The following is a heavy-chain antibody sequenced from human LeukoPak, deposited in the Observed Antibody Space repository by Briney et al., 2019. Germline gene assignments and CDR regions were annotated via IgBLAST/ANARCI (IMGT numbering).Heavy chain of an antibody. J-gene: IGHJ4*02. CDR3: ARAYYHDTSSYQGFDF. CDR1: GYTFTSYD. V-gene: IGHV1-18*01. CDR2: ISAYNGNT. D-gene: IGHD3-22*01. Sequence: EASVKVSCKASGYTFTSYDINWVRQATGQGLEWMGWISAYNGNTDYAQKLQGRVTMTTDTSTSTAYMELRSLRSDDTAVYFCARAYYHDTSSYQGFDFWGQGTLVTVSS.